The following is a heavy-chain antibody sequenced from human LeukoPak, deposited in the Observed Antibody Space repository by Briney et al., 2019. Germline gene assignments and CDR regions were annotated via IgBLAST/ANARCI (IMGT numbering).Heavy chain of an antibody. CDR2: INSDGSST. CDR3: AGHDGSGYRPDY. Sequence: GGSLRLSCAASGFTFSSYWMHWVRQAPGKGLVWVSRINSDGSSTRYADSVKGRFTISRDNAKNTMYLQMNSLRAEDTAFYYCAGHDGSGYRPDYWGQGTLATVSS. CDR1: GFTFSSYW. V-gene: IGHV3-74*01. J-gene: IGHJ4*02. D-gene: IGHD3-22*01.